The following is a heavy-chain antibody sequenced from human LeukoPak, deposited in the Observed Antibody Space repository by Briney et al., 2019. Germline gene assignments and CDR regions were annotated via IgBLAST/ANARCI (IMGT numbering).Heavy chain of an antibody. CDR3: ARGDWWSFEL. CDR1: CGSLNNKW. Sequence: SETLSLTCTVSCGSLNNKWWSWVRQPPGKGLEWIGESDHRGNTKYIPSLKSRVTISVDRSKNQFYLKMTSMTADDTAIYYCARGDWWSFELWGQGILVTVSS. D-gene: IGHD2-8*02. J-gene: IGHJ4*02. CDR2: SDHRGNT. V-gene: IGHV4-4*02.